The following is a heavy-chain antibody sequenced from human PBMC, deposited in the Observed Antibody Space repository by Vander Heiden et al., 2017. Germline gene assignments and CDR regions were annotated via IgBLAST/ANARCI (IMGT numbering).Heavy chain of an antibody. Sequence: QLQLQESAPALVQPSETLSLTCPVSGGSISSYFWSWIRQPPGKGLDWIGYIDNSGSTDYNPSLKSRVTISRDTSKNQVSLKLNAVTAADTAVYYCVRDRFVAVPTAAQHYYGMDVWGQGTTVTVSS. J-gene: IGHJ6*02. V-gene: IGHV4-59*01. CDR2: IDNSGST. CDR3: VRDRFVAVPTAAQHYYGMDV. CDR1: GGSISSYF. D-gene: IGHD2-2*01.